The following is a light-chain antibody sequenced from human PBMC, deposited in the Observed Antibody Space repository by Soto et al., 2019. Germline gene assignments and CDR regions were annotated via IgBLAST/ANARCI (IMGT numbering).Light chain of an antibody. Sequence: EIVLTQSPATLSVSPGERATLSCRASRSVGSLLAWYQQKPGQAPRLLIYRASSRATSISGSFSGSGSGTEFTLTITSLQSEDFAVYYCQQYNEWPITFGQGTRLEIK. J-gene: IGKJ5*01. CDR1: RSVGSL. CDR3: QQYNEWPIT. CDR2: RAS. V-gene: IGKV3-15*01.